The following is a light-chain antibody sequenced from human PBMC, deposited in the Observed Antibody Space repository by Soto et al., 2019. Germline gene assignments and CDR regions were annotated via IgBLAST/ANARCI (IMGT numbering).Light chain of an antibody. CDR3: QQRSNWPRT. J-gene: IGKJ1*01. CDR2: GAS. V-gene: IGKV3D-15*01. Sequence: EIVMTQSPATLSVSPWERATLSCRASQTVNSNLAWYQKKPGQAPRLLIYGASTRAPGIPARFSGSGSGTEFTLTISSLEPEDFAVYYCQQRSNWPRTFGQGTKVDIK. CDR1: QTVNSN.